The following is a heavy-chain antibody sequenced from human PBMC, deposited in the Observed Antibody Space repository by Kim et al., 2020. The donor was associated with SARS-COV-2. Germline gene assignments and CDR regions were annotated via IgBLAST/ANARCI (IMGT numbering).Heavy chain of an antibody. CDR2: IIPIFGTA. CDR1: GGTFSSYA. D-gene: IGHD6-13*01. CDR3: ARAQRFVAAGTRVNGDYYGMDV. J-gene: IGHJ6*02. Sequence: SVKVSCKASGGTFSSYAISWVRQAPGQGLEWMGGIIPIFGTANYAQKFQGRVTITADESTSTAYMELSSLRSEDTAVYYCARAQRFVAAGTRVNGDYYGMDVWGQGTTVTVSS. V-gene: IGHV1-69*13.